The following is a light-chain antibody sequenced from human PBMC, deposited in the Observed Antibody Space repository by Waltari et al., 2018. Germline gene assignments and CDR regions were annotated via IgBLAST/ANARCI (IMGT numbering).Light chain of an antibody. CDR1: QSVSGNY. CDR2: DTS. J-gene: IGKJ5*01. V-gene: IGKV3-20*01. CDR3: QQYSASPHVT. Sequence: VLTQSPGTLSLSPGERATLSCRASQSVSGNYLAWYQQKPGQSPRPLIYDTSTRATGIPDRFRGSRSGTDFALTINRLEPEDFAVYFCQQYSASPHVTFGQGTRLEIK.